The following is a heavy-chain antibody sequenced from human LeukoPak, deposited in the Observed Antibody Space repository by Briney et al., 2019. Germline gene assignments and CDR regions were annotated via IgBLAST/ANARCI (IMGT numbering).Heavy chain of an antibody. CDR3: ARHAADYDVLTGSYSGDYFDY. CDR2: IRHKVHSYTT. D-gene: IGHD3-9*01. J-gene: IGHJ4*02. Sequence: GGSLRLSCAASGFIFSNHYMDWVLQAPGKGLEWVGRIRHKVHSYTTEYAASVRGRFIISRDDSQNSLYLQMNSLKTDDTAVYYCARHAADYDVLTGSYSGDYFDYWGQGTLVTVSS. CDR1: GFIFSNHY. V-gene: IGHV3-72*01.